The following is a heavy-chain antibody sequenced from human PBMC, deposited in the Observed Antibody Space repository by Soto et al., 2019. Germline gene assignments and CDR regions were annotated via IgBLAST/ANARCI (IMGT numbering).Heavy chain of an antibody. CDR3: GRGRSGQIVVFY. CDR1: GYTFTGHY. D-gene: IGHD5-12*01. J-gene: IGHJ4*02. Sequence: ASVKVSCKASGYTFTGHYIHWVRQAPEQGPEWMGEIGPESGATRYAQKFQGRVTMTRDMSITTVYMELNNLSPDDTAVYYCGRGRSGQIVVFYWGQGTPVTVSS. CDR2: IGPESGAT. V-gene: IGHV1-2*02.